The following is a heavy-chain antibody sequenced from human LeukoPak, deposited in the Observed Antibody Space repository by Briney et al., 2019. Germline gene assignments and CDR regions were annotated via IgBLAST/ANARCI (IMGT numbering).Heavy chain of an antibody. Sequence: GGSLRLSCTVSGFTVSSNYMSWVRQAPGKGLEWVSVIYSGGSTYYADSVKGRFTISRDNSKNTLYLQMNSLRAEDTAVYYCARDLGFSGATVDYWGQGTLVTVSS. CDR1: GFTVSSNY. CDR3: ARDLGFSGATVDY. J-gene: IGHJ4*02. D-gene: IGHD1-26*01. CDR2: IYSGGST. V-gene: IGHV3-66*01.